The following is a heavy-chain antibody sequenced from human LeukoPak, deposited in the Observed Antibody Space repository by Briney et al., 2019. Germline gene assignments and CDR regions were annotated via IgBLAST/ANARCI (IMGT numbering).Heavy chain of an antibody. J-gene: IGHJ4*02. CDR3: ARDPSLVPYYFDY. CDR2: ISGSGGRT. Sequence: GGSLRPACAASGFTFSSYDMSWVRQAPRKGLEWVSGISGSGGRTYYADSVKGRFTISRDNSKNTLYLQMNSLRVEDTALYYCARDPSLVPYYFDYWGQGTLVTVSS. V-gene: IGHV3-23*01. CDR1: GFTFSSYD.